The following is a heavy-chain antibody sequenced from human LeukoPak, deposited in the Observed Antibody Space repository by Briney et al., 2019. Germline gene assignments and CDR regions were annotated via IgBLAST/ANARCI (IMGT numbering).Heavy chain of an antibody. V-gene: IGHV1-24*01. Sequence: ASVKVSCKVSGSTLTELSMHWVRQAPGKGLEWMGGFDPEDGETIYAQKFQGRVTMTEDTSTDTAYMELSSLRSEDTAVFYCARISLGAIWGYYYGMDVWGQGTTVTVSS. CDR2: FDPEDGET. J-gene: IGHJ6*02. D-gene: IGHD1-26*01. CDR1: GSTLTELS. CDR3: ARISLGAIWGYYYGMDV.